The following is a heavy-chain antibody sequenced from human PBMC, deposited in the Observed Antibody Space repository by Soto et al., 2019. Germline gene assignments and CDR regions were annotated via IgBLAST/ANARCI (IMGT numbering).Heavy chain of an antibody. CDR1: GFTFSTYG. J-gene: IGHJ4*02. Sequence: GGSLRLSCAASGFTFSTYGMSWVRQAPGKGLEWVSVISGSGGSAYYADSVKGRFTISRDNARNSLYLQMSSLTAEDSALYYCSRSLDSWGQGTRVTVSS. CDR3: SRSLDS. V-gene: IGHV3-23*01. CDR2: ISGSGGSA.